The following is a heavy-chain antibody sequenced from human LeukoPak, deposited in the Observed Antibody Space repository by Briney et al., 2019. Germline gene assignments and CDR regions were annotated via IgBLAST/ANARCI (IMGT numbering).Heavy chain of an antibody. CDR1: GGSISSYD. J-gene: IGHJ6*03. Sequence: SETLSLTCTVSGGSISSYDWSWIRQPAGKGLEWIGRMYTSGATKYNPSLRSRVTMSVDTSKNQFSLKLSSVTAADTAVYYCARGPNYDILTGYYRNYYHMDVWGKGTTVTISS. CDR3: ARGPNYDILTGYYRNYYHMDV. V-gene: IGHV4-4*07. CDR2: MYTSGAT. D-gene: IGHD3-9*01.